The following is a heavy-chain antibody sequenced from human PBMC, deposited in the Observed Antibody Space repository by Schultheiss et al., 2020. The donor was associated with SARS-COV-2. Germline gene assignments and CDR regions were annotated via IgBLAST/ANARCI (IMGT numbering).Heavy chain of an antibody. Sequence: SETLSLTCTVSGGSISSYYWSWIRQPAGKGLEWIGRIYTSGSTNYNPSLKSRVTMSVDTSKNQFSLKLSSVTAADTAVYYCARGRIAAAGTVGVGYYYYAMDVWGQGTPVTVSS. J-gene: IGHJ6*02. V-gene: IGHV4-4*07. CDR3: ARGRIAAAGTVGVGYYYYAMDV. CDR2: IYTSGST. CDR1: GGSISSYY. D-gene: IGHD6-13*01.